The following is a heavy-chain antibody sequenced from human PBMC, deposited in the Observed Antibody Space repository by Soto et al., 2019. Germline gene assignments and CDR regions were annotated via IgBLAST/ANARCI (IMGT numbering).Heavy chain of an antibody. D-gene: IGHD5-12*01. J-gene: IGHJ1*01. CDR1: GGTFSSYA. CDR2: IIPIFGTA. CDR3: AIRMATIMYFQH. Sequence: SVKVSCKASGGTFSSYAISWVRQAPGQGLEWMGGIIPIFGTANYAQKFQGRVTITADESASTAYMELSSLRSEDTAVYYCAIRMATIMYFQHWGQGTLVTVSS. V-gene: IGHV1-69*13.